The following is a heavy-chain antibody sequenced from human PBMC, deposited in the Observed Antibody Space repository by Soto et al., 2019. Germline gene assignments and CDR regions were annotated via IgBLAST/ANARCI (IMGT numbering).Heavy chain of an antibody. CDR3: ARHFRSYSGGYHWFGP. V-gene: IGHV4-39*01. CDR2: VYYSGGT. D-gene: IGHD3-22*01. J-gene: IGHJ5*02. CDR1: GFSVNRGDYY. Sequence: SGFSVNRGDYYWAWMRQPPGKGLEWIGSVYYSGGTHQNPSQSRFIISIDTAKNQISLRLKSVTAADTAVYYCARHFRSYSGGYHWFGPWGQGTLVTVSS.